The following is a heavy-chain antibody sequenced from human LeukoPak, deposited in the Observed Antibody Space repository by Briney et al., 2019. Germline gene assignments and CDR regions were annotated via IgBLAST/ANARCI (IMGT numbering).Heavy chain of an antibody. V-gene: IGHV3-23*01. CDR1: GFTFSSFA. D-gene: IGHD5-18*01. CDR3: AKDHEYTYISPDFYSDY. J-gene: IGHJ4*02. CDR2: ISGSGGST. Sequence: GGSLRLSCAATGFTFSSFAMSWVRQAPGKGLEWVSGISGSGGSTYYADSVKGRFTISRDDSKNTLYLQMNSLRADDTAVYYCAKDHEYTYISPDFYSDYWGQGTLVTVSS.